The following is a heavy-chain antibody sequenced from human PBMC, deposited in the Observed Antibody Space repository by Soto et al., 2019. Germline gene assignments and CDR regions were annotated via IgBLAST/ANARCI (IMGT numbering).Heavy chain of an antibody. V-gene: IGHV1-69*05. CDR3: AAELGFGKLSVV. Sequence: SVKVSCKASGDTFKNCVISWVRQAPGQGLEWMGGITPLFGTTDFAQRFQGRLTITTDESTTTAYMELSRLRSEDTATYYCAAELGFGKLSVVWGQGTTVTVSS. CDR1: GDTFKNCV. D-gene: IGHD3-10*01. J-gene: IGHJ6*02. CDR2: ITPLFGTT.